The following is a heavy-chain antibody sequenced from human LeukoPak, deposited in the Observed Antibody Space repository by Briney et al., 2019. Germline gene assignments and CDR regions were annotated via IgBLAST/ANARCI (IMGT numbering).Heavy chain of an antibody. CDR3: ARGPHDYYDSSLGAFDI. Sequence: SETLSLTCAVYGGSFSGYYWSWIRQPPGKGLEWIGEINHSGSTNYNPSLKSRVTISVDTSKNQFSLKLSSVTAADTAVYYCARGPHDYYDSSLGAFDIWGQGTMVTVSS. V-gene: IGHV4-34*01. J-gene: IGHJ3*02. D-gene: IGHD3-22*01. CDR1: GGSFSGYY. CDR2: INHSGST.